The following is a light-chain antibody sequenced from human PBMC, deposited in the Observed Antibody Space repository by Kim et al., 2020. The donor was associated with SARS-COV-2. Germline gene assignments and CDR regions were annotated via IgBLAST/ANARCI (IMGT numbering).Light chain of an antibody. J-gene: IGLJ2*01. Sequence: SSELTQDPAVSVALGQTVRITCQGDSLRTYYASWYQQKPGQAPTLVIYGKNKRPSGIPDRFSGSNSGNTASLTVTGAQAVDEADYYCQAWDSSTVVFGGGTQLTVL. V-gene: IGLV3-19*01. CDR1: SLRTYY. CDR3: QAWDSSTVV. CDR2: GKN.